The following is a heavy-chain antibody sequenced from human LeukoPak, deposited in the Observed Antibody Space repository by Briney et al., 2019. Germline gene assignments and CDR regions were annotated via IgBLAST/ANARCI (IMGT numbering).Heavy chain of an antibody. J-gene: IGHJ4*02. D-gene: IGHD2-15*01. CDR3: ARGPLGRYCSGGSCYPGGY. V-gene: IGHV3-30-3*01. CDR1: GFTFSSYA. Sequence: GGSLRLSCAASGFTFSSYAMHWVRQAPGKGLEWVAVISYDGSNKYYADSVKGRFTISRDSSKNTLYLQMNSLRAEDTAVYYCARGPLGRYCSGGSCYPGGYWGQGTLVTVSS. CDR2: ISYDGSNK.